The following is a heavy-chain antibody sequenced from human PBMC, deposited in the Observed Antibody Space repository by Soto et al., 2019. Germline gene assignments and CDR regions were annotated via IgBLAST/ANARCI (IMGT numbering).Heavy chain of an antibody. CDR2: IGPSDSYI. V-gene: IGHV5-10-1*03. J-gene: IGHJ5*02. Sequence: EVQLVQSGPEVKKPGESLKISCKGSGYIFTTQWISWVRQKPGKGLEWMGAIGPSDSYIKYSPSFQGHVTISADKSISTAYLQWSSLKASDSAIYYCARHFFVAGRWFDPWGQGTLVTVAS. CDR1: GYIFTTQW. D-gene: IGHD3-10*01. CDR3: ARHFFVAGRWFDP.